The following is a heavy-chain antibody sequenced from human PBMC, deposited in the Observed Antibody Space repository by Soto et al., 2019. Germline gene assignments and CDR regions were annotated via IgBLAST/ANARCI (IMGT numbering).Heavy chain of an antibody. V-gene: IGHV3-23*01. J-gene: IGHJ4*02. CDR3: AKAYFDILTGYVGDY. CDR1: GFTFSNYA. D-gene: IGHD3-9*01. Sequence: VQLLESGGGLVQPGGSLRLSCAASGFTFSNYAMSWVRQAPGKGLEWVSGMSNSGSRTYYADSVKGRFIISRDNSKNTRYLQMNSLRPECTAVYYCAKAYFDILTGYVGDYGGQGTLVSVSS. CDR2: MSNSGSRT.